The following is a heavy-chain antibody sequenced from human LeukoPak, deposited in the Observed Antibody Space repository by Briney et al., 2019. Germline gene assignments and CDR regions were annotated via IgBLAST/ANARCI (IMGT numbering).Heavy chain of an antibody. V-gene: IGHV1-69*05. CDR1: GGTFSSYA. Sequence: ASVKVSCKASGGTFSSYAISWVRQAPGQGLEWMGRIIPIFGTANYAQKFQGRVTITTDETTSRAYMELSSLRSEDTAVYYCARLALIGDFWSGYFDYWGQGTLVTVSS. CDR3: ARLALIGDFWSGYFDY. CDR2: IIPIFGTA. D-gene: IGHD3-3*01. J-gene: IGHJ4*02.